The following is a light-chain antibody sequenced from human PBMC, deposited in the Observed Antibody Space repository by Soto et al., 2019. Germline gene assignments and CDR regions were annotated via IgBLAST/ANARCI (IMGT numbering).Light chain of an antibody. J-gene: IGKJ1*01. CDR3: QQYNSYSPRT. Sequence: DIQMTQSPSTLSASVGDRVTITCRASHSITNRLAWYQQKPGKAPNLLIYDASTLENGVPSRFSGSASGTDFTLTISSLQPYDFATYYCQQYNSYSPRTFGQGTKVDIK. CDR2: DAS. V-gene: IGKV1-5*01. CDR1: HSITNR.